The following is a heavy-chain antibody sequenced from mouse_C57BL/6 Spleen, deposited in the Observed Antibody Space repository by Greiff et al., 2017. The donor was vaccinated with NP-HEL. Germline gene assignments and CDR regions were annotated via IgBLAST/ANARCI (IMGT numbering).Heavy chain of an antibody. CDR2: IYPGSGST. D-gene: IGHD2-4*01. V-gene: IGHV1-55*01. CDR3: ARQSYDYSWFAY. J-gene: IGHJ3*01. CDR1: GYTFTSYW. Sequence: VQLQQPGAELVKPGASVKMSCKASGYTFTSYWITWVKQRPGQGLEWIGDIYPGSGSTNYNEKFKSKATLTVDTSSSTAYMQLSSLTSEDSVVYYCARQSYDYSWFAYWGQGTLVTVSA.